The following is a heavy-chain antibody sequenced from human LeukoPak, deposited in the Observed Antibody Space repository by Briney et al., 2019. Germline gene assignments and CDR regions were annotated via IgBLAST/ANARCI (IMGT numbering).Heavy chain of an antibody. CDR3: ARRGRNSSGWQDYL. Sequence: SETLSLTCTVSGGSISSYYWSWIRQPPGKGLEWIANIYHTGSTYYNPSLSSRVTISIDTAKNQFSLKLTSVTAADTAVYYCARRGRNSSGWQDYLWGQGTLVTVSS. CDR1: GGSISSYY. D-gene: IGHD6-25*01. V-gene: IGHV4-59*01. CDR2: IYHTGST. J-gene: IGHJ4*02.